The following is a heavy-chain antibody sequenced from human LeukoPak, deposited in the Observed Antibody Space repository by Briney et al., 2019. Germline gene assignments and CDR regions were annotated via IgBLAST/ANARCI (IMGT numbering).Heavy chain of an antibody. Sequence: CASVKVSCKVSGYSLTDLSLHGVRQAPGKGREWMGGFDPEDWEPIYAQKVQGSLSMTEDTSQDTGYMELRTLRSEDTALYYCAKSHDDYGLLDYWGQGTLVTVSS. D-gene: IGHD4-17*01. V-gene: IGHV1-24*01. J-gene: IGHJ4*02. CDR1: GYSLTDLS. CDR2: FDPEDWEP. CDR3: AKSHDDYGLLDY.